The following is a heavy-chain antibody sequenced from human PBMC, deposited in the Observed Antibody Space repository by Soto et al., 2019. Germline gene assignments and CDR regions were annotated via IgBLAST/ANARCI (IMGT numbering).Heavy chain of an antibody. V-gene: IGHV1-2*02. J-gene: IGHJ4*02. CDR2: INPNGGGT. CDR1: RYTFTDYF. CDR3: ARDAYGGNPGTF. Sequence: ASVKVSCKASRYTFTDYFIHWVRQAPGQGLEWMGWINPNGGGTNYAPNFQGRVTLTRDTSISTAYMELNKPRPDDTAVYYCARDAYGGNPGTFWGQGTLGTVSS. D-gene: IGHD2-21*01.